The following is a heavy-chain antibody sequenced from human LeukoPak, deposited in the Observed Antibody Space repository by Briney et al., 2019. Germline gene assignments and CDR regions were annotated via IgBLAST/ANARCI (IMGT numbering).Heavy chain of an antibody. CDR1: GFTYSSYA. J-gene: IGHJ4*02. CDR3: ESYDYVRGSYLREGFDY. Sequence: PGGSLRLSCAASGFTYSSYAMRWVRQAPGKGLEWASAISGSGGSTYYADSVKGRFTISRDNSKNTLYLQMNSLSAEDTAVYYGESYDYVRGSYLREGFDYWGQGTLVTVSS. CDR2: ISGSGGST. D-gene: IGHD3-16*02. V-gene: IGHV3-23*01.